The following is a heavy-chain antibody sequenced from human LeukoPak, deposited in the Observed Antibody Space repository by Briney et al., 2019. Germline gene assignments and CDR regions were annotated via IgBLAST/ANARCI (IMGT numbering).Heavy chain of an antibody. CDR2: ISSSGHI. D-gene: IGHD6-13*01. Sequence: GGSLRLSCAASGFTFSSYAMSWVRQAPGKGLEWVAPISSSGHIYYADSVRGRFTISRDNAKNSTYLHMNSLRAEDTAIYYCARAIAAAGNYWGQGTLVTVSS. J-gene: IGHJ4*02. CDR1: GFTFSSYA. V-gene: IGHV3-21*01. CDR3: ARAIAAAGNY.